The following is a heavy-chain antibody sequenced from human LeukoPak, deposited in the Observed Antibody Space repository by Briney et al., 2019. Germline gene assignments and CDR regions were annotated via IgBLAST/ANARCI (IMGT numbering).Heavy chain of an antibody. CDR1: GYTFTSCG. CDR2: ISAYNGNT. CDR3: ARDRAYDYVWGSYRYSY. V-gene: IGHV1-18*01. Sequence: ASVKVSCKASGYTFTSCGISWVRQAPGQGLEWMGWISAYNGNTNYAQKLQGRVTMTTDTSTSTAYMELRSLRSDDTAVYYCARDRAYDYVWGSYRYSYWGQGTLVTVSS. D-gene: IGHD3-16*02. J-gene: IGHJ4*02.